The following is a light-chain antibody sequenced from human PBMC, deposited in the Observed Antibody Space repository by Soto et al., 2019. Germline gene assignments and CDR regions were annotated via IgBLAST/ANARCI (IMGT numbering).Light chain of an antibody. CDR1: QSVSSH. V-gene: IGKV3-11*01. Sequence: EIVLTQSPATLSLSPGERATLSCRASQSVSSHLAWYQQKPGQAPRLLIYDASNRATGIPARFSGSGSGTDFTLTISSREPEDFAAYYCQQRSNWPLTFGGGTKVDIK. CDR2: DAS. J-gene: IGKJ4*01. CDR3: QQRSNWPLT.